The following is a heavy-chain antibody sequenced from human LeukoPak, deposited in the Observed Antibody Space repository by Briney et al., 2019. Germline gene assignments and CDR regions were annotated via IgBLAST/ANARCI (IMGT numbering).Heavy chain of an antibody. V-gene: IGHV1-8*01. Sequence: GASVKVSCKASGYTFTSYDINWVRQATGQGLEWMGWMNPNSGNTGYAQKFQGRVTMTRNTSISTAYMELSSLRSEDTAVYYCARGTYYYGSGSHKYNWFDPWGQGTLVTVSS. CDR2: MNPNSGNT. CDR3: ARGTYYYGSGSHKYNWFDP. CDR1: GYTFTSYD. J-gene: IGHJ5*02. D-gene: IGHD3-10*01.